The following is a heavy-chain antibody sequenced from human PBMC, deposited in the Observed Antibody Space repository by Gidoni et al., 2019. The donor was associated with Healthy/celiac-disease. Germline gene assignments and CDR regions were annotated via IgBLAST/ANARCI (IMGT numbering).Heavy chain of an antibody. CDR1: GFTFSSYG. D-gene: IGHD6-13*01. J-gene: IGHJ6*02. CDR3: AREYGPSTGIAAAGTDYYYYYGMDV. Sequence: QVQLVESGGGVVQPGRSLRLSCAASGFTFSSYGMHWVRQAPGKGLAWVAVIWYDGSNKYYADSVKGRFTISRDNSKNTLYLQMNSLRAEDTAVYYCAREYGPSTGIAAAGTDYYYYYGMDVWGQGTTVTVSS. V-gene: IGHV3-33*01. CDR2: IWYDGSNK.